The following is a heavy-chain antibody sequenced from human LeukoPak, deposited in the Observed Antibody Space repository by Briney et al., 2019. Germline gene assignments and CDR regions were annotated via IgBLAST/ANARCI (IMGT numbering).Heavy chain of an antibody. Sequence: GASVKVSCKASGYTFTGYHMHWVRQAPGQGLEYVGWINPKSGSTNYAQEFQGRVTMTRDTSISTAYMELSRLRSDDTAVYYCATSSLIYGDYEAFDIWGHGTVVTVSS. CDR2: INPKSGST. CDR3: ATSSLIYGDYEAFDI. J-gene: IGHJ3*02. D-gene: IGHD4-17*01. V-gene: IGHV1-2*02. CDR1: GYTFTGYH.